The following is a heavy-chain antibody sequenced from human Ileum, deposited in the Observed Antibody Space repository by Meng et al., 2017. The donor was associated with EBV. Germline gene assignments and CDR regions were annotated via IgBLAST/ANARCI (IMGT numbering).Heavy chain of an antibody. D-gene: IGHD2-8*01. Sequence: VYLGECGGGLVQAGGSLGLSCADYGFDFSSYVMHWVSQGPGKGPVWVSRISNDGSFPTYADSVKGRFTISRDNAHNTLYLQMNSLRAEDTAVYYCVRDVNWQLYDYWGQGALVTVSS. CDR2: ISNDGSFP. CDR3: VRDVNWQLYDY. J-gene: IGHJ4*02. CDR1: GFDFSSYV. V-gene: IGHV3-74*03.